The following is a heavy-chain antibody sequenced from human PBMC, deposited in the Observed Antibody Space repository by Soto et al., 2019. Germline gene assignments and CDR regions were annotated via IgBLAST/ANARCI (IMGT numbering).Heavy chain of an antibody. Sequence: SETLSLTCTVSGGSINSGDYYWSWIRQPPGKGLEWIGNLYYTGSTYYNPSLKSRVTISVDTSKKQFSLMVTSVTAADTAVYYCARYRYSDSLKEYYFDYWGQGTLVTVSS. CDR1: GGSINSGDYY. CDR3: ARYRYSDSLKEYYFDY. CDR2: LYYTGST. D-gene: IGHD3-22*01. V-gene: IGHV4-30-4*01. J-gene: IGHJ4*02.